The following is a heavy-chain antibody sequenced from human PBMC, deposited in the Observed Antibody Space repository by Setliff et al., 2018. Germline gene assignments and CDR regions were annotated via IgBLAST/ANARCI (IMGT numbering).Heavy chain of an antibody. V-gene: IGHV4-39*01. CDR1: GGSISSGVYY. J-gene: IGHJ4*02. CDR3: ARTGTYRYFDS. CDR2: IYHGGKT. D-gene: IGHD1-1*01. Sequence: SETLSLTCTVSGGSISSGVYYWGWIRQPPGKGLEWIGRIYHGGKTYYNTSLESRLTISVDTSKNQFSLKLRSVTAADTAVYYCARTGTYRYFDSWGQGTPVTVSS.